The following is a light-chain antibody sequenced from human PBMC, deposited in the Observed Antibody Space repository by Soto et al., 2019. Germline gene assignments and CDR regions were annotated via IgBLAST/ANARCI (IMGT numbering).Light chain of an antibody. CDR2: DVS. J-gene: IGLJ2*01. CDR3: SSYTSSSTRGV. V-gene: IGLV2-14*01. Sequence: QSALTQPASVSGSPGQSITISCTGTSSDVGGYNYVSWYQQHPGKAPKLMIYDVSNRPSGVSNRFSGSKSGNTASLTISGXXXXXXXXYYCSSYTSSSTRGVFGGGTKVTVL. CDR1: SSDVGGYNY.